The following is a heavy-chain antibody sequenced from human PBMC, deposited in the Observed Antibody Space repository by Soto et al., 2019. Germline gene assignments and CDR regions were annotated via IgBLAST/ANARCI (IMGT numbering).Heavy chain of an antibody. CDR1: GFTFSSYG. CDR3: AKDVAIVVVVAALDY. Sequence: GGSLRLSCAASGFTFSSYGMHWVRQAPGKGLEWVAVISYDGSNKYYADSVKGRFTISRDNSKNTLYLQMNSLRAEDTAVYYCAKDVAIVVVVAALDYWGQGTLVTVSS. CDR2: ISYDGSNK. D-gene: IGHD2-15*01. V-gene: IGHV3-30*18. J-gene: IGHJ4*02.